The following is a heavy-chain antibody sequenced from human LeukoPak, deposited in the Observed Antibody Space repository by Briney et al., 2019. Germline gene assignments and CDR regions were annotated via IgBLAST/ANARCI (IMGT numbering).Heavy chain of an antibody. CDR3: ARGWGWKIVATIGDAFDI. Sequence: SVKVSCKASGGTFSSYAISWVRQAPGQGLEWMGRIIPILGIANYAQKFQGRVTITADKSTSTAYMELSSLRSEDTAVYYCARGWGWKIVATIGDAFDIWGQGTMVTVSS. CDR2: IIPILGIA. CDR1: GGTFSSYA. V-gene: IGHV1-69*04. J-gene: IGHJ3*02. D-gene: IGHD5-12*01.